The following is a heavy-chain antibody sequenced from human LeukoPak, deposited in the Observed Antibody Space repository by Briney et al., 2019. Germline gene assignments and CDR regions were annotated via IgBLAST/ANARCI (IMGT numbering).Heavy chain of an antibody. Sequence: QAGGSLRLSCAASGFTVSSNYMSWVRQAPGKGLEWVSVIYSGGSTYYADSVKGRFTIFRDNSKNTLYLQMNSLRAEDTAVYYCARIQYDFWSGYLNYYYGMDVWGQGTTVTVSS. CDR2: IYSGGST. CDR3: ARIQYDFWSGYLNYYYGMDV. CDR1: GFTVSSNY. J-gene: IGHJ6*02. V-gene: IGHV3-53*01. D-gene: IGHD3-3*01.